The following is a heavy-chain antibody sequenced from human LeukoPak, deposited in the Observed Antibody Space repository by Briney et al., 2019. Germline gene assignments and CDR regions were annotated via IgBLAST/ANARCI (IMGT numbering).Heavy chain of an antibody. Sequence: PGASLRLSCAASGFTFSNYAMSWARQAPGKGLEWVSGISGSGGGTYYADSVKGRFTISRDNFKNTLHLQMNSLRAEETAVYYCAKGTASGSYPRMYYFDYWGQGTLVTVSS. J-gene: IGHJ4*02. V-gene: IGHV3-23*01. CDR1: GFTFSNYA. D-gene: IGHD1-26*01. CDR2: ISGSGGGT. CDR3: AKGTASGSYPRMYYFDY.